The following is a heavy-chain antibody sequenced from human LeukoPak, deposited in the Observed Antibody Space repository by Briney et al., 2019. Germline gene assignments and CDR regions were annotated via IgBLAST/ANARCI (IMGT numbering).Heavy chain of an antibody. CDR1: GGSISSGDYY. CDR3: ARVAYYYGSGSYKSSLPYFDY. V-gene: IGHV4-30-4*01. J-gene: IGHJ4*02. D-gene: IGHD3-10*01. CDR2: IYYSGST. Sequence: SQTLSLTCTVSGGSISSGDYYWSWIRQPPGKGLEWIGYIYYSGSTYYNPSLKSRVTISVDTSKNQFSLKLSSVTAADTAVYYCARVAYYYGSGSYKSSLPYFDYWGQGTLVTVSS.